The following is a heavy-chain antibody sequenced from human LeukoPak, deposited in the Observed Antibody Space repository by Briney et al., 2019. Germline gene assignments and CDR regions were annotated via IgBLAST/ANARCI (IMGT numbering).Heavy chain of an antibody. CDR3: ARGGGLIDY. Sequence: PGGSLRLSCAASGFTFSSYAMHWVRQAPGKGLEWVAVISYDGSNKYYADSVKGRFTISRDNSKNTLYLQMNSLRAEDTAVYYCARGGGLIDYWGQGTLVTVSS. CDR2: ISYDGSNK. CDR1: GFTFSSYA. V-gene: IGHV3-30*01. D-gene: IGHD2-15*01. J-gene: IGHJ4*02.